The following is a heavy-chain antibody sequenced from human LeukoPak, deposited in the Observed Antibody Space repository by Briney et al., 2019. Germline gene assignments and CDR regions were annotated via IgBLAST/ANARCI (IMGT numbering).Heavy chain of an antibody. J-gene: IGHJ4*02. CDR3: AKVGGHTATSSDY. D-gene: IGHD5-18*01. CDR2: IRYDGSNK. CDR1: GFTFSSYG. V-gene: IGHV3-30*02. Sequence: PGGSLRLSCAASGFTFSSYGMHWVRQAPGKGLEWVAFIRYDGSNKYYADSVKGRFTISRDNSKNTLYLQMNSLRAEDTAVYYCAKVGGHTATSSDYWGQGTLVTVSS.